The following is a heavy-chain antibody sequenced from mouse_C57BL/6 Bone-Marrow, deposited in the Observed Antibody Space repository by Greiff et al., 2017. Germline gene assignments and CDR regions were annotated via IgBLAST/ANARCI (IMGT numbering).Heavy chain of an antibody. CDR2: INPSTGGT. D-gene: IGHD1-1*01. J-gene: IGHJ1*03. CDR3: ARWYYGSPWYFDV. V-gene: IGHV1-42*01. CDR1: GYSFTGYY. Sequence: EVQLVESGPELVKPGASVKISCKASGYSFTGYYMNWVKQSPEKSLEWIGEINPSTGGTTYNQKFMAKATLTVDTSSSTVYMQFKSLTSEDSAVYYCARWYYGSPWYFDVWGTGTTVTVSS.